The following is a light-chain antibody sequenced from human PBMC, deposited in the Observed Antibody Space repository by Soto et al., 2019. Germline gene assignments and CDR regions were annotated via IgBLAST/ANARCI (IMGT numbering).Light chain of an antibody. CDR3: QQYGSSPYT. V-gene: IGKV3-20*01. Sequence: EIALTQSPGTLSLSPGERATLSCRASQSVSSTYLAWYQQRPGQAPRLLIYDVSTRATGIPDRFSGSGSGTDFTLTISRLEPEDFAVYYCQQYGSSPYTFGQGTNLEIK. CDR1: QSVSSTY. J-gene: IGKJ2*01. CDR2: DVS.